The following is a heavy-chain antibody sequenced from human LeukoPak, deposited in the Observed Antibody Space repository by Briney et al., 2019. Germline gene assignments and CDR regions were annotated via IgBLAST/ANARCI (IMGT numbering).Heavy chain of an antibody. J-gene: IGHJ3*02. D-gene: IGHD5-12*01. CDR1: GYSFTSYW. CDR3: ARHKRLATIYGYAFDI. Sequence: GESLKISCKGSGYSFTSYWIGWVRQMPGKGLEWMGIIYPGDSDTRYSPSFQGQVTISADKSISTAYLQWSSLKASDTAMYYCARHKRLATIYGYAFDIWGQGTMVTVSS. CDR2: IYPGDSDT. V-gene: IGHV5-51*01.